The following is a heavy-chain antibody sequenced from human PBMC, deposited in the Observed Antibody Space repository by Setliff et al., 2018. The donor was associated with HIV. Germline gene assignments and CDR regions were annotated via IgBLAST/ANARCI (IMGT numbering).Heavy chain of an antibody. J-gene: IGHJ4*02. D-gene: IGHD3-10*01. V-gene: IGHV3-7*01. CDR2: IKQDGSEK. CDR1: GFTFSSCW. CDR3: AKDKGQKYADY. Sequence: GGSLRLSCAASGFTFSSCWVTWVRQGPGKGLEWVANIKQDGSEKYYVDSVKGRFTISRDNGKNSLYLQMNSLRAEDTAVYYCAKDKGQKYADYWGQGTMVTVSS.